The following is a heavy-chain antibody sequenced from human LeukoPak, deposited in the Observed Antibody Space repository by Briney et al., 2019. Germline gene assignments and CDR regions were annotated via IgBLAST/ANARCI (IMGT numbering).Heavy chain of an antibody. CDR3: ARAPVIFGSGTQDAFDI. J-gene: IGHJ3*02. V-gene: IGHV3-21*01. Sequence: GGSLRLSCGASGFTFSRYTMNWVRQAPGKGLEWVASISTSTIYKYYGDPVKGRFTISRDNSRNSAYLQMDSLSPEDTAVYYCARAPVIFGSGTQDAFDIWGQGTMVTVSS. CDR2: ISTSTIYK. D-gene: IGHD3-10*01. CDR1: GFTFSRYT.